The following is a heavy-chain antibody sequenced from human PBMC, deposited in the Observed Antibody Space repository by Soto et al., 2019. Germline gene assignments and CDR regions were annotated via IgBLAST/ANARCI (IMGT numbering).Heavy chain of an antibody. CDR1: GFTFSSYW. V-gene: IGHV3-7*01. CDR3: ASANDYRCDC. Sequence: HPGGSLRLSCAASGFTFSSYWMSWVRQAPGKGLEWVAHIKQDGSEKNYVDSVKGRFTISRDNAKNSLYLQMNSLRAEDTAVYYCASANDYRCDCWGQGTLVTVSS. CDR2: IKQDGSEK. D-gene: IGHD4-17*01. J-gene: IGHJ4*02.